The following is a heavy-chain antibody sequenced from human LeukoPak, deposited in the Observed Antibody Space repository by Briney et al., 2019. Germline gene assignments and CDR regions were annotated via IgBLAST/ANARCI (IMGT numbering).Heavy chain of an antibody. CDR1: GYSISSGYY. V-gene: IGHV4-38-2*01. J-gene: IGHJ4*02. Sequence: PSETLSLTCAVSGYSISSGYYWGWIRQPPGKELEWIGNIYHSGSTYYSPSLKSRVTISVDTSKNQFSLQLSSVTAADTAVYYCARHKPSTGEIDHWGQGTLVIVCS. D-gene: IGHD1-1*01. CDR3: ARHKPSTGEIDH. CDR2: IYHSGST.